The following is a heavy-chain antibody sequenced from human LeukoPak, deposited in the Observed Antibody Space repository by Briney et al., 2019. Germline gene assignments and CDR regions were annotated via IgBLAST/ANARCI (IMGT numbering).Heavy chain of an antibody. D-gene: IGHD3-10*01. J-gene: IGHJ6*04. V-gene: IGHV3-23*01. CDR1: GFTFSNYA. Sequence: GGSLRLSCAAPGFTFSNYAMSWVRQAPGKGLEWVSAISGSGVSTYYADSVKGRFTISRDNSKNALYLQMNGLRAEDTAVYYCAKDPRGYYYGMDVWGKGTTVTVSS. CDR3: AKDPRGYYYGMDV. CDR2: ISGSGVST.